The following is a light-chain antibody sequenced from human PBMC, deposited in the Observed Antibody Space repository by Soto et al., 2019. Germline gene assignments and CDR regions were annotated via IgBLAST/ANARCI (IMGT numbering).Light chain of an antibody. CDR1: QNVRTD. CDR2: DAS. Sequence: IVMTQSPATLSVSLGERATLSCRASQNVRTDLAWYQQKPGQAPRLLISDASIRATGVPARFSGSGSGTEFTLTISSLQSEDFAVYYCQQCDKWPPTFGQGTKVDIK. J-gene: IGKJ1*01. CDR3: QQCDKWPPT. V-gene: IGKV3-15*01.